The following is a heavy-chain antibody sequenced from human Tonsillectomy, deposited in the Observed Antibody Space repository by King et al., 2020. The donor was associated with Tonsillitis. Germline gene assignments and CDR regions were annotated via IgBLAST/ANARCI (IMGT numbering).Heavy chain of an antibody. Sequence: LQLQESGPGLVKPSETLSLTCTVSGGSISSSSYYWGWIRQPPGKGLEWIGSIYYSGSTYYNPSLKSRVTISVDTSKNQFSLKLSSVTAADTAVYYCARRRDGYGQHLTWFDPWGQGTLVTVSS. CDR2: IYYSGST. J-gene: IGHJ5*02. CDR1: GGSISSSSYY. V-gene: IGHV4-39*01. D-gene: IGHD5-24*01. CDR3: ARRRDGYGQHLTWFDP.